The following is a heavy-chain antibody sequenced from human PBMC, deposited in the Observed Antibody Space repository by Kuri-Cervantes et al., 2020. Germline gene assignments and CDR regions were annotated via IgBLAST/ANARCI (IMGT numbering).Heavy chain of an antibody. D-gene: IGHD3-10*01. CDR2: FDPEDGET. V-gene: IGHV1-24*01. CDR3: ARPIGSGSAFHY. Sequence: ASVKVSCKVSGYTLTELSMHWVRQAPGKGLEWMGGFDPEDGETIYAQKFQGRVTMTEDTSTDTAYMELSSLRSEDTAVYYCARPIGSGSAFHYWGQGTLVTVSS. J-gene: IGHJ4*02. CDR1: GYTLTELS.